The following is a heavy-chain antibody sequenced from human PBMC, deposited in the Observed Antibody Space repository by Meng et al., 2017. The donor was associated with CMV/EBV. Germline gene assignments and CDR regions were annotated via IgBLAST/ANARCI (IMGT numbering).Heavy chain of an antibody. J-gene: IGHJ5*02. V-gene: IGHV4-59*01. CDR1: GGSISSYY. D-gene: IGHD1-1*01. CDR3: ARESHGTTGTTPVDWFDP. Sequence: SETLSLTCTVSGGSISSYYWSWIRQPPGKGLEWIGYIYYSGSTNYNPSLKSRVTISVDTSKNQFSLKLSSVTAADTAVYYCARESHGTTGTTPVDWFDPWGQGTLVTVSS. CDR2: IYYSGST.